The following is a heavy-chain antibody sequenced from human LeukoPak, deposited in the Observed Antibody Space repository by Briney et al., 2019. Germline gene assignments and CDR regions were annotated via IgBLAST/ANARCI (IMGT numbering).Heavy chain of an antibody. V-gene: IGHV3-11*04. D-gene: IGHD5-18*01. Sequence: GGSLRLSCAASGFTFSDYYMSWIRQAPGKGLEWVSYISSSGSTIYYADSVKGRFTISRDNAKNSLHLQMNSLRAEDTAVYYCASIQLWLPFDYWGQGTLVTVSS. CDR2: ISSSGSTI. J-gene: IGHJ4*02. CDR1: GFTFSDYY. CDR3: ASIQLWLPFDY.